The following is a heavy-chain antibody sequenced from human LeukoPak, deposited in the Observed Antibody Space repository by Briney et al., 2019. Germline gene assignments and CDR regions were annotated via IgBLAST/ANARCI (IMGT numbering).Heavy chain of an antibody. J-gene: IGHJ3*02. D-gene: IGHD4-17*01. CDR2: INHSGST. V-gene: IGHV4-34*01. Sequence: SETLSLTCAVYGGSFSGYYRRWIRQPPGKGLEWIGEINHSGSTNYNPSLKSRVTISVDTSKNQFSLKLSSVTAADTAVYYCARGRGGDYGLSIWGQGTMVTVSS. CDR3: ARGRGGDYGLSI. CDR1: GGSFSGYY.